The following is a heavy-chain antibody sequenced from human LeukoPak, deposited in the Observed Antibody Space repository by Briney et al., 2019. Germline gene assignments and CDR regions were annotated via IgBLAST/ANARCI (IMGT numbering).Heavy chain of an antibody. CDR2: MNPNSGNT. CDR3: ARRIVATTVYYYYYYMDV. CDR1: GYTFTSYD. D-gene: IGHD5-12*01. J-gene: IGHJ6*03. V-gene: IGHV1-8*01. Sequence: ASVKVSCKASGYTFTSYDINWVRQATGQGLEWMGWMNPNSGNTGYAQKFQGRVTMTRNTSISTAYMELSSLRSEDTAVYYCARRIVATTVYYYYYYMDVWGKGTTVTISS.